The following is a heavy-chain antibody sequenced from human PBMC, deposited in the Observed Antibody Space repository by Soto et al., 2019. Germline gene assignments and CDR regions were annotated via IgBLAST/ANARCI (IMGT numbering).Heavy chain of an antibody. D-gene: IGHD3-22*01. J-gene: IGHJ4*02. V-gene: IGHV4-39*01. CDR1: GGSISSSSYY. CDR2: IYYSGST. Sequence: QLQLQESGPGLVKPSETLSLTCTVSGGSISSSSYYWGWIRQPPGKGLEWIGSIYYSGSTYYNPSLKSRVTISVDTSKNQFSLKLSSVTAADTAVYYCARHRGSSGYHPFDYWGQGTLVTVSS. CDR3: ARHRGSSGYHPFDY.